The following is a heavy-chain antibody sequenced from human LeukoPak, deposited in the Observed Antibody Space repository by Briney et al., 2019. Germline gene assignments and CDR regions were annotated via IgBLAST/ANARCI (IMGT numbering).Heavy chain of an antibody. CDR3: ARGGRWYDILTGYYPNAFDI. CDR1: GYTFTSYA. V-gene: IGHV1-3*01. Sequence: ASVKVSCKASGYTFTSYAMHWVRQAPGQRLEWMGWINAGNGNTKYSQKFQGRVTITRDTSASTAYMELSSLRSEDTAVYYCARGGRWYDILTGYYPNAFDIWGQGTMVTVSS. CDR2: INAGNGNT. D-gene: IGHD3-9*01. J-gene: IGHJ3*02.